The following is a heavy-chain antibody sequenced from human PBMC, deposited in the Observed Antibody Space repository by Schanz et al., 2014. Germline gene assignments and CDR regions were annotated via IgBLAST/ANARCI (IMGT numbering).Heavy chain of an antibody. CDR3: ARAPTAYCSDTSCLGTPFDY. J-gene: IGHJ4*02. D-gene: IGHD2-2*01. V-gene: IGHV1-69*02. Sequence: QVQLVQSGAEVKKPGSSVKVSCKASRSTFSSYTISWVRQARGQGLEWVGRFIPILDVGNYAQQFQGRVTFTADKSTSTAYMERSSLRSEDTAVYYCARAPTAYCSDTSCLGTPFDYWGQGTLVTVSS. CDR1: RSTFSSYT. CDR2: FIPILDVG.